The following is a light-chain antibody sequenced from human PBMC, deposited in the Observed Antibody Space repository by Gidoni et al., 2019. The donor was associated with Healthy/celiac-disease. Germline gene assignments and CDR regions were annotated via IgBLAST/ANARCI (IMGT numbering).Light chain of an antibody. CDR1: QSVSSN. Sequence: EIVMTQSPATLSVSPGERATLSCRASQSVSSNLAWYQQKPGQAPRILIYGASTRATGIPARFSGSGSGTEFTLTISSLQSEDFAVYYCQQYNNWPPTFXQXTKVEIK. CDR3: QQYNNWPPT. CDR2: GAS. J-gene: IGKJ1*01. V-gene: IGKV3-15*01.